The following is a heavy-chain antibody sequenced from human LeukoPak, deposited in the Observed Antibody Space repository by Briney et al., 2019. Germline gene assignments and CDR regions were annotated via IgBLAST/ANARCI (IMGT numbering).Heavy chain of an antibody. D-gene: IGHD1-26*01. CDR2: INPNSGGT. J-gene: IGHJ6*03. CDR1: GYTFTGYC. CDR3: ARVGATSYYYYYMDV. Sequence: ASVKVSCKASGYTFTGYCMHWVRQAPGQGLEWMGWINPNSGGTNYAQKFQGRVTMTRDTSISTAYMELSRLRSDDTAVYYCARVGATSYYYYYMDVWGKGTTVTISS. V-gene: IGHV1-2*02.